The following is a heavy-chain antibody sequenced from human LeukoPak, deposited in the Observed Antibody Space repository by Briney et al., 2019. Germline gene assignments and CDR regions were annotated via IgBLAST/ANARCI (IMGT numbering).Heavy chain of an antibody. V-gene: IGHV3-11*01. CDR2: ISSSGSTI. CDR3: ARVRGIVVVPAEYYFDY. D-gene: IGHD2-2*01. CDR1: GFTFSDYY. Sequence: PGGSLRLSCAASGFTFSDYYMSWIRQAPGKGLEWVSYISSSGSTIYYADSVKGRFTISRDSAKNSLYLQMNSLRAEDTAVYYCARVRGIVVVPAEYYFDYWGQGTLVTVSS. J-gene: IGHJ4*02.